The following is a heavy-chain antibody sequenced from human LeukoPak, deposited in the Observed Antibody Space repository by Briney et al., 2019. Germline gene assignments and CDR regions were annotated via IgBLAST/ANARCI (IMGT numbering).Heavy chain of an antibody. CDR1: SGSNSTSNYY. J-gene: IGHJ4*02. D-gene: IGHD3-16*02. CDR2: IFYTGSI. CDR3: ARGVDYVWGSYRPNFDY. Sequence: SETLSLTCTVSSGSNSTSNYYWAWVRQPPGKALEWFGNIFYTGSIHYSPSLKSRVTISLDTSRNQFSLKLSSVTAADTAVYYCARGVDYVWGSYRPNFDYWGQGTLVTVSS. V-gene: IGHV4-39*07.